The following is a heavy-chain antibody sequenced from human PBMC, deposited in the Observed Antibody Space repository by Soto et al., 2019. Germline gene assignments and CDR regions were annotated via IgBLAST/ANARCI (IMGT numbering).Heavy chain of an antibody. Sequence: SETLSLTCAVSGGSISSGAYSWSWIRQPPGKGLEWVGYIYHSGSTYYNPSLKSRVTISVDRSKNQFSLNLNSVTAADTAVYYCATGNGPVTTPSVDWFGPWGQVALV. CDR3: ATGNGPVTTPSVDWFGP. J-gene: IGHJ5*02. V-gene: IGHV4-30-2*01. D-gene: IGHD3-22*01. CDR1: GGSISSGAYS. CDR2: IYHSGST.